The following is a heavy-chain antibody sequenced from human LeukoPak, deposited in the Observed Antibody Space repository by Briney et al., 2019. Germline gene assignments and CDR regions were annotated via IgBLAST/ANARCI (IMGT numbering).Heavy chain of an antibody. J-gene: IGHJ4*02. CDR2: ISGSGGST. CDR3: ASQWLVLGAFDY. CDR1: GFTFSSYA. V-gene: IGHV3-23*01. Sequence: GGSLRLSCAASGFTFSSYAMSWVRQAPGEGLEWVSAISGSGGSTYYADSVKGRFTISRDNSKNTLYLQMNSLRAEDTAVYYCASQWLVLGAFDYWGQGTLVTVSS. D-gene: IGHD6-19*01.